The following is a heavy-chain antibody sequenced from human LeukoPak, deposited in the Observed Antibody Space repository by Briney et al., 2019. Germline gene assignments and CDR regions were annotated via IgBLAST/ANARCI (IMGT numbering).Heavy chain of an antibody. CDR3: ARGIEVDFRVDY. CDR1: GGSISSGGYY. D-gene: IGHD3-3*01. J-gene: IGHJ4*02. Sequence: SETLSLTCTVSGGSISSGGYYWSWIRQHPGKGLEWIGYIYYSGSTYYNPSLKSRVTISVDTSKNQFSLKLSSVTAADTAVYYCARGIEVDFRVDYWGQGTLVTVSS. CDR2: IYYSGST. V-gene: IGHV4-31*03.